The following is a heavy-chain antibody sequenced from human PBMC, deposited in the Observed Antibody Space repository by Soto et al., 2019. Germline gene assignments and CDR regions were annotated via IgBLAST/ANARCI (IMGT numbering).Heavy chain of an antibody. D-gene: IGHD3-3*01. CDR3: ARDIRFLEWSGDYYYYYGMYV. Sequence: QVQLVQSGAEVKKPGASVKVSCKASGYTFTSYGISWVRQAPGQGLEWMGWISAYNGNTNYAQKLQGRVTMTTDTSTSTAYMELRSLRSDDTAVYYCARDIRFLEWSGDYYYYYGMYVWGQRTTVTVSS. CDR2: ISAYNGNT. J-gene: IGHJ6*02. CDR1: GYTFTSYG. V-gene: IGHV1-18*01.